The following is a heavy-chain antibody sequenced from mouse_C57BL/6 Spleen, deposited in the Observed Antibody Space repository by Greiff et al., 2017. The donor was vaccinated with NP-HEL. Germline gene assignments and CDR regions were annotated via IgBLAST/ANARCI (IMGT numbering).Heavy chain of an antibody. Sequence: QVQLQQSGAELMKPGASVKLSCKASGYTFTGYWMEWVKQRPGRGLEWIGEIFPGSGGTNYNEKFKGKATLTAETSSNTAYMQLSRLTTEDSANYCCAVYGGYKDFDYWGQGTTVTVSS. CDR1: GYTFTGYW. CDR3: AVYGGYKDFDY. V-gene: IGHV1-9*01. CDR2: IFPGSGGT. D-gene: IGHD2-3*01. J-gene: IGHJ2*01.